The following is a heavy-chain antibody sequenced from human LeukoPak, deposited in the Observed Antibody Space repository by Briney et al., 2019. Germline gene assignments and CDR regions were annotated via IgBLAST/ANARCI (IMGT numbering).Heavy chain of an antibody. CDR3: ARGSSACSSTSCYYDY. Sequence: ASVKVSCNASGYTFTGYCMHWGRQAPGQGLEGMRGINPNSDGTNYAQKFQGRVTMTRDKSISPAYMELSRLRSDDTAVYYCARGSSACSSTSCYYDYWGQGTLVTVSS. V-gene: IGHV1-2*02. J-gene: IGHJ4*02. CDR1: GYTFTGYC. CDR2: INPNSDGT. D-gene: IGHD2-2*01.